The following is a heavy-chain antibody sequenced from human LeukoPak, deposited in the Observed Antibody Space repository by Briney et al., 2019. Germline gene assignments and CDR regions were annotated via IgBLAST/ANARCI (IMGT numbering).Heavy chain of an antibody. CDR1: GFTFSSHS. Sequence: GGSVRLSCAASGFTFSSHSLNWVRQAPGKGLEWLSFISTTGIYTNYADSVKGRFTISRDNAKNSLYLQMNSLRAEDTALYYCAKWAGSHSGDSYFTGPFEHWGQGTLGSVSS. J-gene: IGHJ4*02. CDR2: ISTTGIYT. CDR3: AKWAGSHSGDSYFTGPFEH. V-gene: IGHV3-21*06. D-gene: IGHD2-21*01.